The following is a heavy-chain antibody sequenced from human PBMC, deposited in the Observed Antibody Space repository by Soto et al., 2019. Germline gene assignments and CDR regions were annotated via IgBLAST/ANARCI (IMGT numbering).Heavy chain of an antibody. J-gene: IGHJ5*02. D-gene: IGHD3-10*01. CDR3: ARDRNNVLLWFGVHIWFDP. CDR1: GFTYSSYA. Sequence: QVQLVESGGGVVQPGRSLRLSCAASGFTYSSYAMHWVRQAPGKGLEWVAVISYDGSNKYYADSVKGRFTISRDNSKNTLYLQMNSLRAEDTAVYYCARDRNNVLLWFGVHIWFDPWGQGTLVTVSS. CDR2: ISYDGSNK. V-gene: IGHV3-30-3*01.